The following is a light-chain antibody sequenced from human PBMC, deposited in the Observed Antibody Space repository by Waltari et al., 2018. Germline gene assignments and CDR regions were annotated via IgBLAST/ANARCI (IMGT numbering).Light chain of an antibody. CDR3: CSYAGRYTWV. CDR1: SSDVGGYNY. CDR2: DVS. J-gene: IGLJ3*02. Sequence: QSALTQPRSVSGSPGQSVTISCTGTSSDVGGYNYVSWFQQHPGQAPKLMIHDVSKRPSGVPDRFPGSKSGNTASLTISGLQADDETDYYCCSYAGRYTWVFGGGTKLTVL. V-gene: IGLV2-11*01.